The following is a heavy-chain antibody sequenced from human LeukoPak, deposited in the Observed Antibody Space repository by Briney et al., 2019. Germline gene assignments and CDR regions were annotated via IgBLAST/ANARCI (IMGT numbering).Heavy chain of an antibody. V-gene: IGHV1-2*02. CDR3: ARASSEYRLLWGAFDI. D-gene: IGHD2-2*01. CDR2: INPNSGGT. Sequence: ASVKVSCKASGYTFTGYYMHWVRQAPGQGLEWMGWINPNSGGTNYAQKFQGRVTMTRDTSISTAYMELSRLRSDDTAVCYCARASSEYRLLWGAFDIWGQGTMVTVSS. J-gene: IGHJ3*02. CDR1: GYTFTGYY.